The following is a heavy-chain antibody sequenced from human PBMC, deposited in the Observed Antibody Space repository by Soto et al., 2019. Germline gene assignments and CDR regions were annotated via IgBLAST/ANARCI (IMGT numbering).Heavy chain of an antibody. D-gene: IGHD1-20*01. Sequence: SETLSLTCAVYGGSFSGYYCSWLRQAPGKGLEWIAEINHSVSTNYNPSLMSRVTISVDSSKNQFSLKLSSVTAADTAVYYCAGMTHGGNHQYYYDFWAQGALVTVSS. CDR1: GGSFSGYY. J-gene: IGHJ4*02. CDR3: AGMTHGGNHQYYYDF. CDR2: INHSVST. V-gene: IGHV4-34*01.